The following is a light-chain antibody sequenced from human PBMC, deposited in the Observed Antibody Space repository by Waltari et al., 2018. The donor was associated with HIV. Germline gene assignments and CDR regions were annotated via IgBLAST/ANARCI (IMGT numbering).Light chain of an antibody. CDR2: GKN. J-gene: IGLJ3*02. V-gene: IGLV3-19*01. CDR1: SLRSYY. Sequence: SSELTQDPAVSVALGQTVRIPCQGDSLRSYYASWYQPKPGQAPVLVIYGKNNRPSGIPDRFSGSSSGNTASVTITGAQAEDEADYYCNSRDSSGNHQVFGGGTKLTVL. CDR3: NSRDSSGNHQV.